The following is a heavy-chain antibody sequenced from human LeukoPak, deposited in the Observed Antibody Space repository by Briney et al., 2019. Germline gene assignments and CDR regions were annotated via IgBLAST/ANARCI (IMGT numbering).Heavy chain of an antibody. Sequence: GGSLRLSCAASGFIFPNYVMSWVCQAPGKGLEWVSAISGSGGSTYYADSVKGRFTISRDNSKNTLYLQMNSLRAEDTAVYYCAKDQSRVGARVGSFDYWGQGTLVTVSS. V-gene: IGHV3-23*01. D-gene: IGHD1-26*01. CDR1: GFIFPNYV. J-gene: IGHJ4*02. CDR3: AKDQSRVGARVGSFDY. CDR2: ISGSGGST.